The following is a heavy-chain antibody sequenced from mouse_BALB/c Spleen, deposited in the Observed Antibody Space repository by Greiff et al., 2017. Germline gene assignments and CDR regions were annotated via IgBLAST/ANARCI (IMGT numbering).Heavy chain of an antibody. Sequence: QVQLQQSGADLVRPGSSVKISCKASGFAFSSYWMTWVKQRPGQGLEWIGQIYPGDGDTNYNGKFKGKATLTADKSSSTAYMQLSSLTSEDSAVYFCARGGYDGKDYWGQGTSVTVSS. CDR1: GFAFSSYW. CDR2: IYPGDGDT. J-gene: IGHJ4*01. D-gene: IGHD2-2*01. V-gene: IGHV1-80*01. CDR3: ARGGYDGKDY.